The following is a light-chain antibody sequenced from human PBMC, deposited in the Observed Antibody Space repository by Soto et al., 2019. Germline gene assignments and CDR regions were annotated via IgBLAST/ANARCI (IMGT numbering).Light chain of an antibody. J-gene: IGLJ2*01. V-gene: IGLV1-47*01. CDR3: AAWDDSLVV. Sequence: QLVLTQPPSASGTPGQRVTIYCSGSSSNIGSNYVYWYQQLPGTAPKLLIYRNNQRPSGVPDRFSGSKSGTSASLAISGLRSEDEADYYCAAWDDSLVVFGGGTKLTVL. CDR2: RNN. CDR1: SSNIGSNY.